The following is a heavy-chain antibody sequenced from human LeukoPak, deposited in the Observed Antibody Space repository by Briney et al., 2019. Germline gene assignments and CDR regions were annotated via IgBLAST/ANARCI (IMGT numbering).Heavy chain of an antibody. D-gene: IGHD3-10*01. V-gene: IGHV3-23*01. CDR2: ISGSGGST. CDR3: AKAYGSGSYSHYYYGMDV. J-gene: IGHJ6*02. CDR1: GFTFSSYA. Sequence: PGGSLRLSCAASGFTFSSYAMSWVRQAPGKGLEWVSAISGSGGSTYYADSVKGRFTISRDNSKNTLCLQMNSLRAEDTAVYYCAKAYGSGSYSHYYYGMDVWGQGTTVTVSS.